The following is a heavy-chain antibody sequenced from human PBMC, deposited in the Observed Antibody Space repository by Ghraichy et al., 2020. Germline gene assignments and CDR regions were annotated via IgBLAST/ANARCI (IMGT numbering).Heavy chain of an antibody. Sequence: SETLSLTCTVSGGSINSANYYWAWVRQPPGKGLEWIGCSYYLGSTYYSRSLKSRVTISVDTSKNQFSLRLPSMTAADAAVYYCARHPPVRASNDGSTFYDYRMDVWGQGTAVIVSS. J-gene: IGHJ6*02. D-gene: IGHD3-10*01. V-gene: IGHV4-39*01. CDR2: SYYLGST. CDR3: ARHPPVRASNDGSTFYDYRMDV. CDR1: GGSINSANYY.